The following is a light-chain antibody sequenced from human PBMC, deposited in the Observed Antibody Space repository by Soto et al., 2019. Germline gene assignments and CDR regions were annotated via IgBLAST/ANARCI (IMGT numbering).Light chain of an antibody. Sequence: QSALTQPPSVSGSPGQSVTISCTGTSSDVGTYDRVSWYQQPPGTAPRLMIYKVSNRPPGVPDRFSGSKSGNTASLTISGLQAEDEADYYCNFYTSSYTYVFGSGTNVTVL. CDR1: SSDVGTYDR. V-gene: IGLV2-18*01. J-gene: IGLJ1*01. CDR3: NFYTSSYTYV. CDR2: KVS.